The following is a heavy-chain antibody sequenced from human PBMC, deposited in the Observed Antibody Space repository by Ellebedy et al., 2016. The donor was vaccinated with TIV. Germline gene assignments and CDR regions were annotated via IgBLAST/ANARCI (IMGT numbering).Heavy chain of an antibody. J-gene: IGHJ4*02. CDR1: GFPLSSYG. CDR2: ISNDGKSK. D-gene: IGHD3-22*01. V-gene: IGHV3-30*18. CDR3: AKGRGYYESRGYYLFDY. Sequence: GESLKISCAASGFPLSSYGIHWVRQAPGKGLEWVAVISNDGKSKNYADSVKGRFTISRDNSKKTVYLEMNSLRAEDTAVYYCAKGRGYYESRGYYLFDYWGQGTLVTVSS.